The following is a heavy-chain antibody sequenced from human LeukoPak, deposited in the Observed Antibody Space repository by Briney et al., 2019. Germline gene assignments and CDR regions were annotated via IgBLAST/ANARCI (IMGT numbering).Heavy chain of an antibody. Sequence: GGSLRLSCAASGFTFSSYCMNWVRQAPGKGLEWVSSISSSSSYIYHADSVKGRFTISRDNAKNSLYLQMNSLRAEDTAVYYCARDASSSWFFDYWGQGTLVTVSS. J-gene: IGHJ4*02. CDR1: GFTFSSYC. CDR3: ARDASSSWFFDY. CDR2: ISSSSSYI. V-gene: IGHV3-21*01. D-gene: IGHD6-13*01.